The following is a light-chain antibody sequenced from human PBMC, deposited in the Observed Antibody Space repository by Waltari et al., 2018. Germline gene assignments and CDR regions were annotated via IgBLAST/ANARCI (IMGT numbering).Light chain of an antibody. V-gene: IGLV8-61*01. Sequence: QTVVTQEPSLSVSPGGTVTLTCGLSSCSVDTSYYPSWYPQTPGQAPRPLIYSTNTRSSGVPDRFSGSILGNKAALTITGAQADDECDYHCVLYMGGGIMFGGGTKLTVL. J-gene: IGLJ3*02. CDR3: VLYMGGGIM. CDR1: SCSVDTSYY. CDR2: STN.